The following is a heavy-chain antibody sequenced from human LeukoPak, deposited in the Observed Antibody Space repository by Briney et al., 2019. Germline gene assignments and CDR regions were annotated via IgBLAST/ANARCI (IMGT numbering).Heavy chain of an antibody. J-gene: IGHJ4*02. V-gene: IGHV1-46*01. Sequence: ASVKVSRKASGYTFTSYYIHWVRQASGQGLEWMGIINPNGGSTRYAQKFQGRVTMTRDTSTSTVYMELSSLRSDDTAVYYCARDGGYDSFDYWGQGTLVTVSS. CDR3: ARDGGYDSFDY. CDR1: GYTFTSYY. D-gene: IGHD5-12*01. CDR2: INPNGGST.